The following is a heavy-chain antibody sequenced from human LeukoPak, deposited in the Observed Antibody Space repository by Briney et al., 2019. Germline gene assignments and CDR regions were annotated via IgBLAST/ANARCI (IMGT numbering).Heavy chain of an antibody. J-gene: IGHJ3*02. D-gene: IGHD7-27*01. CDR3: ARVPTTGDGGLYAFDI. CDR1: GFTFSSYW. V-gene: IGHV3-7*01. Sequence: GGSLRLSCAASGFTFSSYWMSWVRQAPGKGLEWVANIKQDGSEKYYVGSEKYYVDSVKGRFTISRDNAKNSLYLQMNSLRAEDTAVYYCARVPTTGDGGLYAFDIWGQGTMVTVSS. CDR2: IKQDGSEKYYVGSEK.